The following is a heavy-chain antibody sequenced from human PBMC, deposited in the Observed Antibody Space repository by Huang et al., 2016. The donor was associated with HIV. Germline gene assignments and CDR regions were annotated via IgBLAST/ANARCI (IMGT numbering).Heavy chain of an antibody. J-gene: IGHJ5*02. D-gene: IGHD6-13*01. CDR1: GGSISSSSYY. V-gene: IGHV4-39*01. Sequence: QLQLQESGPGLVKPSETLSLTCTVSGGSISSSSYYWGWIRQPPGKGLEWIGSIYHSGTTYYNPALKIRVTISVDTSRNQFALKLSSVTAADTAVYYCAAHGRIVGIPAAPLRFDPWGQGTLVTVSS. CDR2: IYHSGTT. CDR3: AAHGRIVGIPAAPLRFDP.